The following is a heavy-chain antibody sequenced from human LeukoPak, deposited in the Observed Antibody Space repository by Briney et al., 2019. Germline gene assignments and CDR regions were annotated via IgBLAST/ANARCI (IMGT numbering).Heavy chain of an antibody. V-gene: IGHV3-73*01. Sequence: GGSLRLSCAASGFTFSGSAMHWVRQASGKGLEWVGRIRSKANSYATAYAASVKGRFTISRDDSKNTAYLQMNSLKTEDTAVYYCTRRGSNEYSSSPIDYWGQGTLVTVSS. CDR2: IRSKANSYAT. J-gene: IGHJ4*02. CDR3: TRRGSNEYSSSPIDY. CDR1: GFTFSGSA. D-gene: IGHD6-6*01.